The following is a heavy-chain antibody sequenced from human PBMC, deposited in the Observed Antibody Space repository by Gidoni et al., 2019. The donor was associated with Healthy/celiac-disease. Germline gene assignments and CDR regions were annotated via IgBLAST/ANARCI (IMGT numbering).Heavy chain of an antibody. Sequence: QVQLVESGGGVVQPGRSLRLSCAASGFTFSSYAMHWVRQAPGKGLEWVAVISYDGSKKYYADSVKGRFTISRDNSKNTLYLQMNSLRAEDTAVYYCARALRPYVFWSAFDYWGQGTLVTVSS. CDR3: ARALRPYVFWSAFDY. CDR1: GFTFSSYA. V-gene: IGHV3-30-3*01. CDR2: ISYDGSKK. J-gene: IGHJ4*02. D-gene: IGHD3-3*01.